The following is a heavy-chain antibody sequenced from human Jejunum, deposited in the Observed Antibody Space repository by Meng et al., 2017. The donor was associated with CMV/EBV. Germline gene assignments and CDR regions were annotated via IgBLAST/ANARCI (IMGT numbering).Heavy chain of an antibody. Sequence: SGFTFDNYWMTWVRQAPGKGLGWVANIKEDGSERNYVDSVKGRFTVSRDNAKKSLSLEMNSLRVEDTAIYFCARWGGEGSTSGFDFWGQGALVTVSS. CDR2: IKEDGSER. D-gene: IGHD1-26*01. J-gene: IGHJ4*02. CDR1: GFTFDNYW. CDR3: ARWGGEGSTSGFDF. V-gene: IGHV3-7*03.